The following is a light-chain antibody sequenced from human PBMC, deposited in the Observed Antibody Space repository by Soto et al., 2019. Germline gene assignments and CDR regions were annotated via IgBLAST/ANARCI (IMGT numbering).Light chain of an antibody. V-gene: IGKV1-39*01. J-gene: IGKJ4*01. CDR3: QQSDSIPT. CDR1: QSISTF. CDR2: DAS. Sequence: DIQMTQSPSSLSASVGDRVNITCRASQSISTFLNWYQHKPGTAPKLLIYDASRLQSGVPSRFSGSASGTDFTLTIGSLRPEDVATYYCQQSDSIPTFGGGTKVEI.